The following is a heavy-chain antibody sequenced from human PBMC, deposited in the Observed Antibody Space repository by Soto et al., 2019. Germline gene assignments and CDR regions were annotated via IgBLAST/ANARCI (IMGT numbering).Heavy chain of an antibody. CDR3: ARHHGPTTSENWFDP. J-gene: IGHJ5*02. D-gene: IGHD5-12*01. CDR2: ISTYSGDT. CDR1: GYTFFTYD. Sequence: QVHLVQSGVEVKTPGASVKVSCQASGYTFFTYDISWVRQAPGQGLEWMGWISTYSGDTKYAQKFQGRVTMTTDTSTTTAYLELRSRRSDDAAVYYCARHHGPTTSENWFDPWGQGNRVTASS. V-gene: IGHV1-18*01.